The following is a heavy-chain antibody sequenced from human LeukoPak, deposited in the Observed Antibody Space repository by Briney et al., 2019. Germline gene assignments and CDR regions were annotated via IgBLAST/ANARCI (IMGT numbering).Heavy chain of an antibody. CDR1: GFTLSDYY. D-gene: IGHD6-13*01. J-gene: IGHJ4*02. CDR2: ISSSGSTI. Sequence: GGSLRLSCAASGFTLSDYYMSWIRQAPGKGLEWVSYISSSGSTIYYADSVKGRFTISRDNAKNSLYLQMNSLRAEDTAVYYCARVISSSWTDYFDYWGQGTLVTVSS. V-gene: IGHV3-11*01. CDR3: ARVISSSWTDYFDY.